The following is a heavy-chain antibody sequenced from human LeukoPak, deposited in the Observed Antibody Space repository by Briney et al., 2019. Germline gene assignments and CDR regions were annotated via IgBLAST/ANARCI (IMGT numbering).Heavy chain of an antibody. D-gene: IGHD3-10*01. Sequence: GATVKISCKSSGYTFSDYYIHWVRQAPGGGLQWLGRVDPEDAKAVYSENLQGRVTITADSFSDSTYMFLSSLTSEDTAFYATSGRSSLAFDAWGQGTVVTVSS. CDR1: GYTFSDYY. CDR3: SGRSSLAFDA. CDR2: VDPEDAKA. J-gene: IGHJ3*01. V-gene: IGHV1-69-2*01.